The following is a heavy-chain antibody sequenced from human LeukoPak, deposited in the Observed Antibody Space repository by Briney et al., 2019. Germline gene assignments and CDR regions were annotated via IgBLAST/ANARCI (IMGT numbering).Heavy chain of an antibody. J-gene: IGHJ6*02. CDR2: IKQDGSEK. D-gene: IGHD2-2*01. Sequence: GGSLRLSCAASGFTFSNYWMSWVHQAPGKGLEWVANIKQDGSEKYYVDSVKGRFTISRDNAKNSLYLQMNSLRAEDTAVYYCARMGYCSSTSCPPLTRMDVWGQGTTVTVSS. V-gene: IGHV3-7*01. CDR3: ARMGYCSSTSCPPLTRMDV. CDR1: GFTFSNYW.